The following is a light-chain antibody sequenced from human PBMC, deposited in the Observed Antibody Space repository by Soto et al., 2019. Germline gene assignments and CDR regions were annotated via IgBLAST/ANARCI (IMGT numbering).Light chain of an antibody. V-gene: IGKV3-20*01. Sequence: EIVLTQSPGTPSLSPGERATLSCRASQSVSSSYLAWYQQKPGQAPRLLIYGASSRATGIPDRFSGSGSGTDFTLTISRLEPEDFVVYYCQQYSSSPTFGQGTRLEIK. J-gene: IGKJ5*01. CDR3: QQYSSSPT. CDR2: GAS. CDR1: QSVSSSY.